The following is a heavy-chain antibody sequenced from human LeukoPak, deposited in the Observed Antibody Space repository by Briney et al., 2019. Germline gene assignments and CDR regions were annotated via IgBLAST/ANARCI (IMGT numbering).Heavy chain of an antibody. D-gene: IGHD3-22*01. V-gene: IGHV3-48*03. CDR1: GFTFSSYE. CDR2: ISSSGSTI. CDR3: ALPRGAYYDSSGSLFDY. J-gene: IGHJ4*02. Sequence: GGSLRLSCAASGFTFSSYEMNWVRQAPGKGLEWVSYISSSGSTIYYADSVKGRFTISRDNAKNSLYLQMSSLRAEDTAVYYCALPRGAYYDSSGSLFDYWGQGTLVTVSS.